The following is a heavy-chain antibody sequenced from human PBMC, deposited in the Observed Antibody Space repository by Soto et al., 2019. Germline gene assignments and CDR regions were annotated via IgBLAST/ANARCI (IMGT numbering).Heavy chain of an antibody. J-gene: IGHJ4*02. V-gene: IGHV3-23*01. CDR3: VRRGGHRVDY. Sequence: GGSMKLSCAASGFTCYTYAMSWVRQDPGKGLEWVSTISGSGNSTYYADSVKGRFTISRDNSKNTLYLQMNNLRDEDIAMFCCVRRGGHRVDYWGPGTLVTVSS. CDR2: ISGSGNST. CDR1: GFTCYTYA.